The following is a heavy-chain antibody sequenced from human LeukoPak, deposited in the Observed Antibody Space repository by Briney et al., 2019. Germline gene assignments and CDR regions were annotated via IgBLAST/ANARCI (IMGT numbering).Heavy chain of an antibody. V-gene: IGHV3-23*01. D-gene: IGHD1-26*01. CDR2: ISGSGSGGST. CDR3: AKAGSIRFDY. J-gene: IGHJ4*02. Sequence: GGSLRLSCAASGFTFSNYAMSWVRQAPGKGLEWVSGISGSGSGGSTYYGDSVKGRFTISRDNSKNTLYLQMNSLRDEDTAVYYCAKAGSIRFDYWGQGTLVTVSS. CDR1: GFTFSNYA.